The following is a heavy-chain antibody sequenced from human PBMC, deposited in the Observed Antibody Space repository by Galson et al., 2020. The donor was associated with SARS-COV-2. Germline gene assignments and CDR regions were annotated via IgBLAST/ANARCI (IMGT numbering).Heavy chain of an antibody. CDR3: ARDLGSPPYYYGMDV. V-gene: IGHV4-59*13. CDR2: IYYSGST. Sequence: SETLSLTCTVSGGSISSYYWSWIRQPPGKGLEWLGYIYYSGSTHYNPSLKSRVTISVDTSKNQFSLKLSSVTAADTAVYYCARDLGSPPYYYGMDVWGQGTTVTVSS. D-gene: IGHD2-15*01. CDR1: GGSISSYY. J-gene: IGHJ6*02.